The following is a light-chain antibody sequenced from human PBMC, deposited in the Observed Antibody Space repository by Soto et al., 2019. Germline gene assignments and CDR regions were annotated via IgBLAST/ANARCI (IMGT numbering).Light chain of an antibody. V-gene: IGLV2-14*01. CDR1: SSDVGGYNY. Sequence: QSVLTQPASVSGSPGQSITISCTGTSSDVGGYNYVSWYQQHPGKAPKLMIYDVSNRPSGVSNRFSGSKSGNTASLTISGLQAEDEADYYCSSYTSSSTLDLVFLGGTKVPVL. J-gene: IGLJ2*01. CDR3: SSYTSSSTLDLV. CDR2: DVS.